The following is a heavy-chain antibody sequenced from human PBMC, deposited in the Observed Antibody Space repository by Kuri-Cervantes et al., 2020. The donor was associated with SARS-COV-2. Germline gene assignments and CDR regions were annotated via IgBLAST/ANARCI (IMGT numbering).Heavy chain of an antibody. Sequence: GESLKISCAASHFTFSSYAFHWVRQAPGQGLEWVSTISDSGATTHYADSVKGRFTISRDNSKNTLYLQMNSLTADDTAVYYCAKEGLGHCSTTSCYPDSWGQGTRVTVSS. CDR1: HFTFSSYA. CDR3: AKEGLGHCSTTSCYPDS. CDR2: ISDSGATT. J-gene: IGHJ5*01. V-gene: IGHV3-23*01. D-gene: IGHD2-2*03.